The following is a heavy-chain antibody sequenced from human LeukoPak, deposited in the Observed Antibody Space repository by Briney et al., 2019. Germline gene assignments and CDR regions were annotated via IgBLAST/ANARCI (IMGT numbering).Heavy chain of an antibody. D-gene: IGHD3-3*01. J-gene: IGHJ4*02. CDR3: ASAYASYDFWSGYENFDF. CDR1: GIRFTTHW. Sequence: GGSLRLSCAAAGIRFTTHWMNWVPQAPRKGLEWVASIRQDGGEKKYVDSVKGRFTISRDLAQNSLFLQMNSLRAEDTAVYYCASAYASYDFWSGYENFDFWGQGTLVTVSS. CDR2: IRQDGGEK. V-gene: IGHV3-7*01.